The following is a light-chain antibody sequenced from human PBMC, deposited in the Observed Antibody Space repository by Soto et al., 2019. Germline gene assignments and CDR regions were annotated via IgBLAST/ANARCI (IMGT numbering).Light chain of an antibody. V-gene: IGLV2-11*01. CDR1: SSDVGVYNF. CDR3: CSYVGSYTSYV. CDR2: DVT. J-gene: IGLJ1*01. Sequence: QSPLTQPRSVSGSPGQSVTISCTGTSSDVGVYNFVSWYQQHPGKAPKFMIYDVTKRPSGVPDRFSGSKSGNTASLTISGLQAEDEADYYCCSYVGSYTSYVFGTGTKLTVL.